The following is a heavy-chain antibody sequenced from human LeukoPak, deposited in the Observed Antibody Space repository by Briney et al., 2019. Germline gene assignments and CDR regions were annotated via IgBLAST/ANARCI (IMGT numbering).Heavy chain of an antibody. Sequence: ASVKVSCKASGCTFSSYAFSWVRQAPGQGLEWMGRIIPILGIANYAQKFQGRVTITADKSTSTAYMELSSLRSEDTAVYYCARVLRWDAFDIWGQGTMVTVSS. CDR2: IIPILGIA. V-gene: IGHV1-69*04. CDR3: ARVLRWDAFDI. D-gene: IGHD5-24*01. CDR1: GCTFSSYA. J-gene: IGHJ3*02.